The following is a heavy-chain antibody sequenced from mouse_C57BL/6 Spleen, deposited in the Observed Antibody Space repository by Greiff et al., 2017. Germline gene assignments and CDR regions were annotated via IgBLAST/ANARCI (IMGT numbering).Heavy chain of an antibody. Sequence: VQLQQPGAELVMPGASVKLSCKASGYTFTSYWMHWVKQRPGQGLEWIGEIDPSDSYTNYNQKFKGKSTLTVDKSSSTAYMQLSSLTSEDSAVYYCARGITTVVAPYFDYWGQGTTLTVSS. CDR2: IDPSDSYT. J-gene: IGHJ2*01. CDR1: GYTFTSYW. CDR3: ARGITTVVAPYFDY. D-gene: IGHD1-1*01. V-gene: IGHV1-69*01.